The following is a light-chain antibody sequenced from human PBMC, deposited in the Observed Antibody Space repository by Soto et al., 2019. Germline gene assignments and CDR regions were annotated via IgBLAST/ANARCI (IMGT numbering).Light chain of an antibody. CDR3: QQYGSSPMYT. CDR2: GAS. J-gene: IGKJ2*01. Sequence: EIVLTQSPGTLSLSPGERATLSCRASQSVSSSYLAWYQQKPGQAPRLLIYGASARATGIPGRFSGSRSGTDFTLSISRLEPEDFAVYYCQQYGSSPMYTFGQGTKLEIK. V-gene: IGKV3-20*01. CDR1: QSVSSSY.